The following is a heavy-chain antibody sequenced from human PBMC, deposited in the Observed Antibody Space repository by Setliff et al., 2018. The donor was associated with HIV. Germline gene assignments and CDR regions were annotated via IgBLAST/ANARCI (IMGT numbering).Heavy chain of an antibody. J-gene: IGHJ6*03. CDR2: INHSGGT. V-gene: IGHV4-34*01. CDR3: ARVSSTYWYSIFRNYYYHMDV. Sequence: PSETLSLTCAVSGGTFSLLYYTWIRQSPLRGLEWIGEINHSGGTRYNPSLESRVTMSLDSSRKQFSLRLISVTAADTAVYYCARVSSTYWYSIFRNYYYHMDVWGKGTTVTVSS. D-gene: IGHD2-8*02. CDR1: GGTFSLLY.